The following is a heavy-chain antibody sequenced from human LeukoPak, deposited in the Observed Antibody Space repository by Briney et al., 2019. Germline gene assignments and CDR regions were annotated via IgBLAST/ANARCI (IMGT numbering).Heavy chain of an antibody. D-gene: IGHD3-22*01. V-gene: IGHV3-30*04. CDR3: ARDRSYYDSRRHFDY. CDR1: GFTFSSYA. Sequence: GRSLRLSCAASGFTFSSYAMHWVRQAPGKGLEWVAVISYDGSNKYYADSVKGRFTISRDNSKNTLYLQMNSLRAEDTAVYYCARDRSYYDSRRHFDYWGQGTLVTVSS. CDR2: ISYDGSNK. J-gene: IGHJ4*02.